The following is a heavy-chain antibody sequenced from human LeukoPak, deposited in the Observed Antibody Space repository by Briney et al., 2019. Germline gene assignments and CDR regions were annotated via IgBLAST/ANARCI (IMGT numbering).Heavy chain of an antibody. CDR2: IPNSGST. V-gene: IGHV4-59*11. CDR3: GRDALVGYFSYYYMDV. Sequence: PSETLSLTCTVSGGPISSHYWTWIRQSPAKGLEWIGDIPNSGSTSYNPSLKSRVTISIDTSKNQFSLKLSSVTAADTAVYYCGRDALVGYFSYYYMDVWGKGTTVTVSS. J-gene: IGHJ6*03. D-gene: IGHD2-15*01. CDR1: GGPISSHY.